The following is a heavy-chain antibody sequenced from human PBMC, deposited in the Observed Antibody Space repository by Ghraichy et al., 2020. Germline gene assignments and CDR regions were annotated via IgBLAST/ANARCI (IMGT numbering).Heavy chain of an antibody. CDR3: ARGSGWTPKSNFDY. CDR2: INPNSGGT. J-gene: IGHJ4*02. D-gene: IGHD6-19*01. CDR1: GYTFTGYY. V-gene: IGHV1-2*06. Sequence: ASVKVSCKASGYTFTGYYMHWVRQAPGQGLEWMGRINPNSGGTNYAQKFQGRVTMTRDTSISTAYMELSRLRSDDTAVYYCARGSGWTPKSNFDYWGQGTLVTVSS.